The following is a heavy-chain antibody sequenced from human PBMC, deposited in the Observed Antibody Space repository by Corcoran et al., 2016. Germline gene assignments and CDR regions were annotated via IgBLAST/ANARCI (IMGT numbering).Heavy chain of an antibody. D-gene: IGHD3-22*01. CDR3: ARAAYDSSCYYLTSLADY. CDR2: IDWDDDK. V-gene: IGHV2-70*01. Sequence: QVTLRESGPALVKPTQTLTLTCTFSGFSLSTSGMCVSWIRQPPGKALEWLALIDWDDDKYYSTSLKTRLTISKDTSKNQVVLTMTNMDPVDTATYYCARAAYDSSCYYLTSLADYWGQGTLVTVSS. J-gene: IGHJ4*02. CDR1: GFSLSTSGMC.